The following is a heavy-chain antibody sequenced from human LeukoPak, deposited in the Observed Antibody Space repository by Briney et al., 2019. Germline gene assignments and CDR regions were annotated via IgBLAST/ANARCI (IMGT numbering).Heavy chain of an antibody. CDR2: ISYSGST. Sequence: PSETLSLTCTVSGGSISSSTHYWGWIRQPPGKGLEWIGSISYSGSTYYTPSLKSRVTISVDTSKNQFSLKVRSVTAADTAVYYCARNYGSGSDYDPTYYYYYMDVWGKGTTVTVSS. CDR1: GGSISSSTHY. D-gene: IGHD3-10*01. J-gene: IGHJ6*03. V-gene: IGHV4-39*07. CDR3: ARNYGSGSDYDPTYYYYYMDV.